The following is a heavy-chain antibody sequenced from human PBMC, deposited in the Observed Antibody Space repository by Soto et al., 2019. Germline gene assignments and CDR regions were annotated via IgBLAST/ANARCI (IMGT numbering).Heavy chain of an antibody. J-gene: IGHJ4*02. Sequence: GALRLSCAASGFTVSSNYMSWVRQAPGKGLEWVSVIYSGGSTYYADSVKGRFTISRDNSKNTLYLQMNSLRAEDTAVYYCARDLNLGSFDYWGQGTLVTVSS. V-gene: IGHV3-66*01. CDR2: IYSGGST. CDR3: ARDLNLGSFDY. CDR1: GFTVSSNY.